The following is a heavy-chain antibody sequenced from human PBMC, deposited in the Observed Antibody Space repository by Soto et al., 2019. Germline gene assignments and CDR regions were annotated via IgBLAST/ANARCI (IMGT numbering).Heavy chain of an antibody. Sequence: QVQLVESGGGVVQPGRSLRLSCAASGFTFSSYAMHWVRQAPGKGLEWVAVISYDGSNKYYADSVKGRFTISRDNSKNTLYLQMNSLRAEDTAVYYCARDFDYDSSGYYYYGMDVWGQGTTVTVSS. D-gene: IGHD3-22*01. J-gene: IGHJ6*02. CDR2: ISYDGSNK. CDR3: ARDFDYDSSGYYYYGMDV. V-gene: IGHV3-30-3*01. CDR1: GFTFSSYA.